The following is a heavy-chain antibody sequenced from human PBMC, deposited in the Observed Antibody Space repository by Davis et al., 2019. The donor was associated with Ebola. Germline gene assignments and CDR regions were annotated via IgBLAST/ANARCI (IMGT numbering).Heavy chain of an antibody. CDR3: ARHSGSYLTYYFDY. V-gene: IGHV4-34*01. J-gene: IGHJ4*02. CDR1: GGSFSGYY. Sequence: MPSETLSLTCAVYGGSFSGYYWSWIRQPPGKGLEWIGEINHSGSTYYNPSLKSRVTISVDTSKNQFSLKLSSVTAADTAVYYCARHSGSYLTYYFDYWGQGTLVTVSS. D-gene: IGHD1-26*01. CDR2: INHSGST.